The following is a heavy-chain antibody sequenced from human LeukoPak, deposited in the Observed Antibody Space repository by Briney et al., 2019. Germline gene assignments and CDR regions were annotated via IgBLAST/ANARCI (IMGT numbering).Heavy chain of an antibody. V-gene: IGHV3-30*02. D-gene: IGHD3-3*01. J-gene: IGHJ4*02. Sequence: GGSLRLSCAASGFTFSSYGMHWVRQAPGKGLEWVAFIRYDGSNKYYADSVKGRFTISRDNSKNTLYLQMNSLRTEETAIYYCAKVDLWSGYYTGIEYWGQGTLVTVST. CDR2: IRYDGSNK. CDR3: AKVDLWSGYYTGIEY. CDR1: GFTFSSYG.